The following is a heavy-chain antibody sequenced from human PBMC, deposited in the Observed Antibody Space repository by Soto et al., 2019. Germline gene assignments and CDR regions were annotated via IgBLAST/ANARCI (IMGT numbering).Heavy chain of an antibody. D-gene: IGHD2-2*01. CDR1: GGTFSSYA. V-gene: IGHV1-69*01. CDR3: ARSQGSSTSLEIYYYYYYGMDV. J-gene: IGHJ6*02. CDR2: IIPISGTA. Sequence: QLQLVQSGAEVKKPGSSVKVSCKASGGTFSSYAISWVRQAPGQGLEWMGVIIPISGTANYAQKFQGRVTITADESTSTSYMELSSLRSEDTAVYYCARSQGSSTSLEIYYYYYYGMDVWGQGNTVNVSS.